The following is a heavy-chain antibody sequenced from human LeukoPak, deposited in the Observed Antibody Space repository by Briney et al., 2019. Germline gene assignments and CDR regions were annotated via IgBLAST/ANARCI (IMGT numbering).Heavy chain of an antibody. V-gene: IGHV1-46*01. Sequence: ASVKVSRKASGYTFTSYYMHWVRQAPGQGLEWMGIINPSGGSTSYAQKFQGRVTMTRDMSTSTVYMELSSLRSEDTAVYYCARGYYYDSSGPRAMDYWGQGTLVTVSS. J-gene: IGHJ4*02. CDR1: GYTFTSYY. CDR2: INPSGGST. CDR3: ARGYYYDSSGPRAMDY. D-gene: IGHD3-22*01.